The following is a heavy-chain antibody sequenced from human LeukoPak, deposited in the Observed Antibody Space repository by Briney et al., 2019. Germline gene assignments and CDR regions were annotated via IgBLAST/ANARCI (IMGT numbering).Heavy chain of an antibody. CDR3: ARSVDHYYYYCGMDV. D-gene: IGHD4-23*01. V-gene: IGHV1-18*01. CDR1: GYTFTSYV. J-gene: IGHJ6*02. Sequence: ASVKVSCKASGYTFTSYVISWVRQAPGQGLEWMGWISAYNGNTNYAQKLQGRVTMTTDSSPSTGYMELRSLRSDDTAVYYGARSVDHYYYYCGMDVWGQGTTVTVSS. CDR2: ISAYNGNT.